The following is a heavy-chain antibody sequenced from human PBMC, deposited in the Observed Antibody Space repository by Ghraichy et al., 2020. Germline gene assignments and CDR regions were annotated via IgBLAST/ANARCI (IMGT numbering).Heavy chain of an antibody. D-gene: IGHD6-6*01. V-gene: IGHV4-59*01. CDR1: GGSISSYY. J-gene: IGHJ2*01. CDR2: IYYSGST. CDR3: AMAGARGAARRIVDL. Sequence: SETLSLTCTVSGGSISSYYWSWIRQPPGKGLEWIGYIYYSGSTNYNPSLKSRVTISVDTSKNQFSLKLSSVTAADTAVYYCAMAGARGAARRIVDLWGRGTLVTVSS.